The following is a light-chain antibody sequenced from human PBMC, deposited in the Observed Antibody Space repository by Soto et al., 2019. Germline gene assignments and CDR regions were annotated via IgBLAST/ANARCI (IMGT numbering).Light chain of an antibody. V-gene: IGKV3-15*01. Sequence: EIVMTQSPATLSVSPGETASLSCRASQSAGNFLAWYQQKPGQAPRLLIYGASTRATDIPARFSGSGSGTEFALTIDSLQSEDSAVYFCQQFNVWHRTFGQGTKVDIK. CDR3: QQFNVWHRT. CDR2: GAS. J-gene: IGKJ1*01. CDR1: QSAGNF.